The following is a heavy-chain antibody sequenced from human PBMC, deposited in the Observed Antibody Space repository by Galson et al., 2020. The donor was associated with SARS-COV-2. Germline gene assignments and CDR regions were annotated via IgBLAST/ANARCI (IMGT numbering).Heavy chain of an antibody. CDR3: AKDLYDSGDAFDI. Sequence: TGGSLRLSCAASGFTFSSYAMSWVRQAPGTGLEWVSAISGSGGSTYYADSVKGRFTISRDNSKNTLYLQMNSLRAEDTAVYYCAKDLYDSGDAFDIWGQGTMVTVSS. D-gene: IGHD3-22*01. J-gene: IGHJ3*02. V-gene: IGHV3-23*01. CDR1: GFTFSSYA. CDR2: ISGSGGST.